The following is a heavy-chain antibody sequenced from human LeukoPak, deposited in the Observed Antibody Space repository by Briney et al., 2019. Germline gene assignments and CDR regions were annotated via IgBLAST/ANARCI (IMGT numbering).Heavy chain of an antibody. CDR3: VRPFDFWSGVSGVDY. CDR2: ITNSGTYK. Sequence: GGSLRLSCAASGFMFGTLTMNWVRQAPGKGLEWVSSITNSGTYKQYAGPVKGRFSVSRDNDKNILYLQMDSLRVEDTAVYYCVRPFDFWSGVSGVDYWGQGTMVTVPS. D-gene: IGHD3-3*01. J-gene: IGHJ4*02. CDR1: GFMFGTLT. V-gene: IGHV3-21*06.